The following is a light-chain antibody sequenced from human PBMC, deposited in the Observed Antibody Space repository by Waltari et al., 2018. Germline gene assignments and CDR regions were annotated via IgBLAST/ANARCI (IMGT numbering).Light chain of an antibody. J-gene: IGKJ4*01. V-gene: IGKV1-9*01. Sequence: DIQLTQSPSFLSASGGDRVTITCRASQGISSFLDWYQQKPGKAPKLPIYGASTLQSGVPSRFSGSGSGTEFTLTISSLQPEDFATYYCQQVNSFPLTFGGGTKVEIK. CDR1: QGISSF. CDR2: GAS. CDR3: QQVNSFPLT.